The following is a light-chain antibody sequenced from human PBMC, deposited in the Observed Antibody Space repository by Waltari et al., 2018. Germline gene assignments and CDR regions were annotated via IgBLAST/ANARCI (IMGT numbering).Light chain of an antibody. Sequence: QSALTQPPSASRSPGLSVTLSCTGTSSNVGAYDYVSWYQQYPDKAPKRMIDEVTKRPSGVPDRFSGFKSGNTASLTVAGLQAEDEADYYCISYAGNNKYVLGAGTKVTVL. J-gene: IGLJ1*01. CDR1: SSNVGAYDY. CDR2: EVT. V-gene: IGLV2-8*01. CDR3: ISYAGNNKYV.